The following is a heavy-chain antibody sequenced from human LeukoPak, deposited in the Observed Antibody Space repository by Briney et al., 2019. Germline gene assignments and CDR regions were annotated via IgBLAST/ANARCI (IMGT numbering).Heavy chain of an antibody. CDR3: ARMIVGRYFDY. CDR1: GGTFSSYA. CDR2: IIPILGIA. J-gene: IGHJ4*02. D-gene: IGHD3-22*01. Sequence: ASVKVCCKASGGTFSSYAISWVRQAPGQGLEWMGRIIPILGIANYAQKFQGRVTITADKSTSTAYMELSSLRSEDTAVYYCARMIVGRYFDYWGQGTLVTVSS. V-gene: IGHV1-69*04.